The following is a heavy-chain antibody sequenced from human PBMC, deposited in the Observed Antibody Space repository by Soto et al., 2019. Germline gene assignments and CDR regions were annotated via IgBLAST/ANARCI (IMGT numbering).Heavy chain of an antibody. J-gene: IGHJ6*02. D-gene: IGHD2-2*01. Sequence: GSLRLSCAASGFTFSSYAMHWVRQAPGKGLEWVAVISYDGSNKYYADSVKGRFTISRDNSKNTLYLQMNSLRAEDTAVYYCARDCSSTSCPTYGMDVWGQGTTVTVSS. V-gene: IGHV3-30-3*01. CDR2: ISYDGSNK. CDR1: GFTFSSYA. CDR3: ARDCSSTSCPTYGMDV.